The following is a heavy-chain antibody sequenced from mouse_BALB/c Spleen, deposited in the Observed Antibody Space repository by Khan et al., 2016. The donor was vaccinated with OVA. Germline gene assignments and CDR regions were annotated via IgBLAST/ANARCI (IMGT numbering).Heavy chain of an antibody. CDR2: ISGDSSTV. Sequence: VALVESGGGLVQPGGSRQLSCVASGFTFTSFGMHWVRQAPEKGLAWVAYISGDSSTVYYTDTVKGRFTLSRANPKNTLFLQRTSLRSEDMAIDYCARSYVDGDYFDQWGQGTTLTVAS. D-gene: IGHD2-10*02. CDR3: ARSYVDGDYFDQ. J-gene: IGHJ2*01. CDR1: GFTFTSFG. V-gene: IGHV5-17*02.